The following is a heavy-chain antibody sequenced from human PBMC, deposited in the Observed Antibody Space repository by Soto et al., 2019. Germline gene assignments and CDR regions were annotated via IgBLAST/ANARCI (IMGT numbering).Heavy chain of an antibody. CDR1: GASISGFY. CDR3: VRGGTKTLRDWFDP. CDR2: IYATGTT. J-gene: IGHJ5*02. V-gene: IGHV4-4*07. D-gene: IGHD1-1*01. Sequence: QVQLQESGPGLVKPSETLSLTCTVSGASISGFYWSWIRKSAGKGLEWIGRIYATGTTDYNPSLKSRVMMSVDTSKKQFSLKLRSVTAADTAVYYCVRGGTKTLRDWFDPWGQEISVTVSS.